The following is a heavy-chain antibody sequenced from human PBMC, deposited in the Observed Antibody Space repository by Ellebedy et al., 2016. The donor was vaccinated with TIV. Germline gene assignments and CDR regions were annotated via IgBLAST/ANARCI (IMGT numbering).Heavy chain of an antibody. Sequence: MPSETLSLTCAVSGGSISNTNWWSWIRQPPGKGLEWIGNIFYSGITNYSPSLKSRVTISLDTSKNHFSLRLSSVTAADTAVYFCAGDQGRSFDWLRDAPFDIWGQGTTVIVSS. D-gene: IGHD3-9*01. V-gene: IGHV4-61*03. CDR1: GGSISNTNW. CDR2: IFYSGIT. J-gene: IGHJ3*02. CDR3: AGDQGRSFDWLRDAPFDI.